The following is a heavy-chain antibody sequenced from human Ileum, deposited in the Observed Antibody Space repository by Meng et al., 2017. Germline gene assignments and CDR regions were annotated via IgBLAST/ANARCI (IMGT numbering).Heavy chain of an antibody. V-gene: IGHV4-30-4*01. CDR3: AREFYVDTAMVIDS. CDR2: IYYDGNT. J-gene: IGHJ4*02. Sequence: QVQLQESGPRLVKPSQTLSLTCTVSGDSLTSVNTQWSWMRQSPGKGPEYIGYIYYDGNTYYNPSLKSRLIISIDTSRNEFSLRLNSVTAADTAVYYCAREFYVDTAMVIDSWGQGTLVTVSS. CDR1: GDSLTSVNTQ. D-gene: IGHD5-18*01.